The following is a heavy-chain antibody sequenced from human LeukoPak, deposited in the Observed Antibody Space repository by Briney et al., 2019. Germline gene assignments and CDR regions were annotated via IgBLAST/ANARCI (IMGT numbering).Heavy chain of an antibody. V-gene: IGHV3-21*01. CDR2: ISSSSSYI. CDR3: ARGGSGWYWED. J-gene: IGHJ4*02. Sequence: GGSLRLSCAASGFTFSSYSMNWVRQAPGKGLEWASSISSSSSYIYYADSVKGRFTISRDNAKNSLYLQMNSLRAEDTAVYYCARGGSGWYWEDWGQGTLVTVSS. CDR1: GFTFSSYS. D-gene: IGHD6-19*01.